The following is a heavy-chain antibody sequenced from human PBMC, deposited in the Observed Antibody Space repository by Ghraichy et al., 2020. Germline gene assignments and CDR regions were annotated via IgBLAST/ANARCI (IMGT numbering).Heavy chain of an antibody. Sequence: SETLSLTCAVYGGSFSGYYWSWIRQPPGKGLEWIGEINHSGSTNYNPSLKSRVTISVDTSKNQFSLKLSSVTAADTAVYYCARTTSGTAMTPWGQGTLVTVSS. CDR2: INHSGST. CDR1: GGSFSGYY. CDR3: ARTTSGTAMTP. V-gene: IGHV4-34*01. D-gene: IGHD5-18*01. J-gene: IGHJ5*02.